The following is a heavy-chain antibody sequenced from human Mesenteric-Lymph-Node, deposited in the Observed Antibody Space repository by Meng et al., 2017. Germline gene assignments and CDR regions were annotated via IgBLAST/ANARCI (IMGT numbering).Heavy chain of an antibody. D-gene: IGHD6-19*01. V-gene: IGHV3-23*01. Sequence: GESLKISCAASGFTFSSYAMHWVRQAPGEGLEWVSAITANGYSTYDADSVKGRFTISRDNSKNTLYLQMNSLRAEDTAVYFCAKEPQKWLRLFDSWGQGTLVTVSS. J-gene: IGHJ4*02. CDR2: ITANGYST. CDR1: GFTFSSYA. CDR3: AKEPQKWLRLFDS.